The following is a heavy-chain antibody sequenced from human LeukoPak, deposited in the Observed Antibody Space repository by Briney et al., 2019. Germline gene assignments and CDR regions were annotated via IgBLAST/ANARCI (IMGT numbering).Heavy chain of an antibody. D-gene: IGHD6-19*01. CDR2: IKPRGDSSGKSR. Sequence: GSVKVSCKASRYTFSSAYMHCGRETPGQRREWMGIIKPRGDSSGKSRSYAQKFQGRVTMTRDMSTRTVYMELSRLRSDDTAVYYCARGSWLVLSFDSWGQGTLVTVSS. CDR1: RYTFSSAY. J-gene: IGHJ4*02. CDR3: ARGSWLVLSFDS. V-gene: IGHV1-46*01.